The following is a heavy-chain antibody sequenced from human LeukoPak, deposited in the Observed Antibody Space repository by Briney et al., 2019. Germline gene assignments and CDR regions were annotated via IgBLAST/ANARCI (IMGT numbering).Heavy chain of an antibody. V-gene: IGHV4-4*07. CDR3: ARARWFGEYYFDY. J-gene: IGHJ4*02. D-gene: IGHD3-10*01. CDR1: GGSINNYY. Sequence: SETLSLTCAVSGGSINNYYWSWIRQPAGKGLEWIGRIYTSGSTNYNPSLKSRVTISVDTSKNQFSLKLSSVTAADTAVYYCARARWFGEYYFDYWGQGTLVTVSS. CDR2: IYTSGST.